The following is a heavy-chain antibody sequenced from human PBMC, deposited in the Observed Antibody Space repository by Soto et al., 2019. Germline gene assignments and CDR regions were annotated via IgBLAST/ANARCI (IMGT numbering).Heavy chain of an antibody. D-gene: IGHD3-22*01. CDR3: AKHTTFSSASDWSDP. V-gene: IGHV5-51*01. CDR2: IYPGDSDT. J-gene: IGHJ5*02. Sequence: GESLKISCKASGILFTSNWIVWVRQMPGKGLEWVGIIYPGDSDTRYSPSFQGQVTISADKSTATAYLEWNSLKASDSAIYYCAKHTTFSSASDWSDPWGQGTLVTVSS. CDR1: GILFTSNW.